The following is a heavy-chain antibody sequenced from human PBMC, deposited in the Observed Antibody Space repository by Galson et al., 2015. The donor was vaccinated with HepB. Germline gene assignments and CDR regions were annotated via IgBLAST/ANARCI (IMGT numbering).Heavy chain of an antibody. J-gene: IGHJ6*02. CDR1: GFTVSSNY. V-gene: IGHV3-53*01. D-gene: IGHD6-13*01. CDR3: AKRGSSWYPDYYYGMDV. Sequence: SLRLSCAASGFTVSSNYMSWVRQAPGKGLEWVSVIYSGGSTYYADSVKGRFTISRDNSKNTLYLQMNSLRAEDTAVYYCAKRGSSWYPDYYYGMDVWGQGTTVTVSS. CDR2: IYSGGST.